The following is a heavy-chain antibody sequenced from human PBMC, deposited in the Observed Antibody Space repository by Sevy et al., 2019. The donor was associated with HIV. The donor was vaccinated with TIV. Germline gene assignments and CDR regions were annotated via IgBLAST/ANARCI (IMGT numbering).Heavy chain of an antibody. V-gene: IGHV3-30*02. CDR3: AKNTAAAGAGGFDY. CDR2: IQYDGNDK. Sequence: GGSLRLSCAASQFIFNDYGMHWVRQAPGKGLEWVAFIQYDGNDKYYADSMRGRFTISRDNSKNMLFLQMNSLRSEDTAMYYCAKNTAAAGAGGFDYWGQGTLVTVSS. J-gene: IGHJ4*02. D-gene: IGHD6-13*01. CDR1: QFIFNDYG.